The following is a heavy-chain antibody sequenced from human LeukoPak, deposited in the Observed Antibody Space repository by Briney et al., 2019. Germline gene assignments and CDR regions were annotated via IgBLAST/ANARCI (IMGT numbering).Heavy chain of an antibody. CDR1: GGSISSGSYY. V-gene: IGHV4-61*02. CDR2: IYTSGST. Sequence: PSETLSLTCTVSGGSISSGSYYWSWIRQPAGKGLEWIGRIYTSGSTNYNPSLKSRVTISVDTSKNQFSLKLSSVTAADTAVYYCARVYDFWSGYPYFDYWGQGTLVTVSS. D-gene: IGHD3-3*01. CDR3: ARVYDFWSGYPYFDY. J-gene: IGHJ4*02.